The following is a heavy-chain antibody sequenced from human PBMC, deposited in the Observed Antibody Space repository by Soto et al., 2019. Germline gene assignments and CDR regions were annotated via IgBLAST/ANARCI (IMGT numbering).Heavy chain of an antibody. D-gene: IGHD2-8*01. Sequence: GGSLRLSCAASGFTFSSYSMNWVRQAPGKGLEWVSYISSSSSTIYYADSVKDRFTISRDNAKNSLYLQMNSLRAEDTAVYYCVRGSGGVLMVYARVFDYWGQGTLVTVSS. CDR1: GFTFSSYS. CDR3: VRGSGGVLMVYARVFDY. CDR2: ISSSSSTI. V-gene: IGHV3-48*01. J-gene: IGHJ4*02.